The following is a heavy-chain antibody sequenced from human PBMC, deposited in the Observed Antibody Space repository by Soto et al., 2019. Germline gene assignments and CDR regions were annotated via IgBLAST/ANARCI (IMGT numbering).Heavy chain of an antibody. Sequence: LSLTCTVSGGSINTFYWSWVRQPAGKGLEWIGRIFSSGSTSFNPSLESRVAMSVDTSKNHFSLNLSSVTAADMAVYYCAREGSYSAYNFAHGIQLWSFAFWGQGALVTVSS. V-gene: IGHV4-4*07. J-gene: IGHJ4*02. CDR3: AREGSYSAYNFAHGIQLWSFAF. CDR2: IFSSGST. D-gene: IGHD5-12*01. CDR1: GGSINTFY.